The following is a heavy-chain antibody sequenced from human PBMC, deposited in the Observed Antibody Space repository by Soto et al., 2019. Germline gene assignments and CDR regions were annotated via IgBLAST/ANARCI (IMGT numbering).Heavy chain of an antibody. Sequence: QDQLLQSGAEVKKPGASVTVSCKASGYSFTNYGITWVLQAPGQGLEWMGWISAFNGNTHYAQKLQGRVTMTTDASTSTAYMELRSLRSDDTAVYYCARDRGVAPPVAGNTHYYYYMDVWGKGTTVTVSS. CDR3: ARDRGVAPPVAGNTHYYYYMDV. V-gene: IGHV1-18*01. CDR1: GYSFTNYG. CDR2: ISAFNGNT. J-gene: IGHJ6*03. D-gene: IGHD6-19*01.